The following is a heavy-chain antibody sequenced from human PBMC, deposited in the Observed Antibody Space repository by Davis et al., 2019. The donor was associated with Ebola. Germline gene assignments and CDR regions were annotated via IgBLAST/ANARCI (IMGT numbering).Heavy chain of an antibody. CDR2: IYYSGST. CDR3: ARGRGSYLTYFDY. D-gene: IGHD3-10*01. J-gene: IGHJ4*02. V-gene: IGHV4-39*01. Sequence: SETLSLTCTVSGGSISSSSYYWGWIRQPPGKGLEWIGSIYYSGSTYYNPSLKSRVTISVDTSKNQFSLQLNSVTPEDTAVYYCARGRGSYLTYFDYWGQGTLVTVSS. CDR1: GGSISSSSYY.